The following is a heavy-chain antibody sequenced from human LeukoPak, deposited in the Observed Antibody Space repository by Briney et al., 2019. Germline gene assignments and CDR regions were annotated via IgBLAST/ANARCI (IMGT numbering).Heavy chain of an antibody. CDR2: VNPSGDST. D-gene: IGHD5-24*01. CDR3: ARVRDGYNDAYDI. Sequence: ASVKLSCKASGYGFTSHYMHWVRQAPGQGLEWVGIVNPSGDSTNYAQNFQGRVTMTGDTSTSTVYMELSSLRSEDTAVYYCARVRDGYNDAYDIWGQGTMVTVPS. CDR1: GYGFTSHY. V-gene: IGHV1-46*01. J-gene: IGHJ3*02.